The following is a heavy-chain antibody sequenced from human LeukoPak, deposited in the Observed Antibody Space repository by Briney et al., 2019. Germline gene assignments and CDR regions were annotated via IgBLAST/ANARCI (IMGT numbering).Heavy chain of an antibody. D-gene: IGHD1-7*01. Sequence: EASVRVSCKASGGTFSSCAISWVRQAPGQGLEWMGGIIPIFGTANYAQKFQGRVTITADESTSTAYMELSSLRSEDTAVYYCARGGLELQLPFDYWGQGTLVTVSS. CDR2: IIPIFGTA. J-gene: IGHJ4*02. CDR1: GGTFSSCA. CDR3: ARGGLELQLPFDY. V-gene: IGHV1-69*13.